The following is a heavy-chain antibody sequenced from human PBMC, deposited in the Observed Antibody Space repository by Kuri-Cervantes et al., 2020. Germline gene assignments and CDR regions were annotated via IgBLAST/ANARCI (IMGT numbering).Heavy chain of an antibody. CDR3: ARSAKYYDFWSGYYNPGGWYYYYYMDV. CDR2: MRSGGDNI. D-gene: IGHD3-3*01. CDR1: GFTFSIYA. V-gene: IGHV3-23*01. J-gene: IGHJ6*03. Sequence: GESLKISCAASGFTFSIYAMTWVRQVPGRGLEWVSTMRSGGDNIYYADSVKGRFTISRDNSKNTLFLQMNSVRAEDTAVYYCARSAKYYDFWSGYYNPGGWYYYYYMDVWGKGTTVTVSS.